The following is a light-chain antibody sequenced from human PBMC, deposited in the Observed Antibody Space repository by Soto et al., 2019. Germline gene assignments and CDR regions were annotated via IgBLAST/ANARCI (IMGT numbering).Light chain of an antibody. V-gene: IGKV3-20*01. CDR1: QSVTSNY. Sequence: EIVLTQSPGTLSLSPGERATLSCGASQSVTSNYLAWYQQKPGQAPRLLIYGASNRATGVPDRFSGSGSGTDFTLTTSRLEPEDFAVYYCQQYGSSPPITFGQGTRLEIK. CDR3: QQYGSSPPIT. CDR2: GAS. J-gene: IGKJ5*01.